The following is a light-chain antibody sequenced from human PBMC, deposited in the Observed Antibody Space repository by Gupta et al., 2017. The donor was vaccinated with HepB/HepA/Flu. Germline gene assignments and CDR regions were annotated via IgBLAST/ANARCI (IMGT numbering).Light chain of an antibody. CDR2: DNT. CDR1: SSNIGAGYD. CDR3: QSVDSRRGGHIV. Sequence: QSMLTQPPSVSGAPGQRVTISCTRSSSNIGAGYDVHWYQQLPGTAPKLLFYDNTNRSSGVPDYFSGSYSGTSASLIITVLPAEEAADYRCQSVDSRRGGHIVFGGGTKLTVL. J-gene: IGLJ2*01. V-gene: IGLV1-40*01.